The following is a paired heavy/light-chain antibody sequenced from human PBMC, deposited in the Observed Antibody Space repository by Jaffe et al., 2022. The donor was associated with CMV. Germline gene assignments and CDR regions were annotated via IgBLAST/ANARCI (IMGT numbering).Heavy chain of an antibody. CDR1: GGSTGSGAYY. V-gene: IGHV4-31*03. CDR3: VRATKRFGELLPSAYGVDV. D-gene: IGHD3-10*01. Sequence: QVQLQESGPGLVKASQTLSLTCTVSGGSTGSGAYYWSWIRQHPGKGLEWIGYIYYSGDTYYNPSLKSRVTMSVDTSKNQFSLKVSSVTAADTAVYYCVRATKRFGELLPSAYGVDVWGQGTTVTVSS. CDR2: IYYSGDT. J-gene: IGHJ6*02.
Light chain of an antibody. J-gene: IGKJ4*01. CDR1: QSVSSY. Sequence: EIVLTQSPAILSLSPGERATLSCRASQSVSSYLAWYQQKPGQPPRLLIYDASKRATGIPARFSGSESGTDFTLTISSLEPEDFAVYFCQQRSKWPLTFGGGTKVEIK. CDR2: DAS. V-gene: IGKV3-11*01. CDR3: QQRSKWPLT.